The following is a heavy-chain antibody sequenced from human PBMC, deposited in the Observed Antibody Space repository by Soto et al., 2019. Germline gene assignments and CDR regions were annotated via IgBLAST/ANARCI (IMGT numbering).Heavy chain of an antibody. CDR3: ARDLVVTAMVGLGY. J-gene: IGHJ4*02. V-gene: IGHV4-31*03. Sequence: SETLSLTCTVSGGSISSGGYYWSWIRQHPGKGLEWIGYIYYSGSTYYNPSLKRRVTISVDTSKNQFSLKLSSVTAADTAVYYCARDLVVTAMVGLGYWGQGTLVTVSS. CDR2: IYYSGST. CDR1: GGSISSGGYY. D-gene: IGHD5-18*01.